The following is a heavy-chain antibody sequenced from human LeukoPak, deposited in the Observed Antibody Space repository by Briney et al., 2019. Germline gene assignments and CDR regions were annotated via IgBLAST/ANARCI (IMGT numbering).Heavy chain of an antibody. CDR3: ARDRKVLRFISSNWFDP. D-gene: IGHD3-3*01. CDR2: INAGNGNT. J-gene: IGHJ5*02. CDR1: GYTFTSYA. Sequence: ASVKVSCKASGYTFTSYAMHWVRQAPGQRPEWMGWINAGNGNTKYSQKFQGRVTITRDTSASTAYMELSSLRSEDTAVYYCARDRKVLRFISSNWFDPWGQGTLVTVSS. V-gene: IGHV1-3*01.